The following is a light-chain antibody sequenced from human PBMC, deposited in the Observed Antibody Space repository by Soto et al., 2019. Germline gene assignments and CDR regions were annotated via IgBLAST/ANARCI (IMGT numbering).Light chain of an antibody. CDR3: QQYNNRPPDT. V-gene: IGKV3-15*01. J-gene: IGKJ2*01. Sequence: EIVMTQSPATLSVSPGERATLSCRASQSVNSNLAWYQQKPGQAPRLLIYGASTSAAGIRARFSGSGSGTECSLTISSLQSEDFAVYYCQQYNNRPPDTFGQGTKLEIK. CDR1: QSVNSN. CDR2: GAS.